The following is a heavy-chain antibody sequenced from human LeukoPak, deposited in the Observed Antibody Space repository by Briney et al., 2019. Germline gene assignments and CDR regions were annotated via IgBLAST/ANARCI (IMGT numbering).Heavy chain of an antibody. J-gene: IGHJ3*01. CDR2: ISGSGTTT. Sequence: GGSLRLSCAASGLTFSNYAMTWVRQAPGMGRKGVSGISGSGTTTYYADSVKGRFTISRDNSKNTLYLQMNSRRGEDRVVYYGAKGGRWDYYDSSHWGQGTTVTVSS. V-gene: IGHV3-23*01. CDR1: GLTFSNYA. D-gene: IGHD3-22*01. CDR3: AKGGRWDYYDSSH.